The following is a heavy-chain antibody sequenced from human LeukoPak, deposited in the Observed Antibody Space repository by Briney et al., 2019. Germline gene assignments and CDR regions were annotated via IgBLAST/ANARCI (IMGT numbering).Heavy chain of an antibody. V-gene: IGHV3-30*02. CDR1: GFTFSSYG. CDR3: AKKLGNEDFIDC. D-gene: IGHD2-8*01. J-gene: IGHJ4*02. Sequence: PGGSLRLSCAASGFTFSSYGMHWARQSPGKGLEWVAYIRYDGSNKYYADSVKGRFTISRDNSKKTLYLQMNSLRAEDTAVYYCAKKLGNEDFIDCWGQGTLVTVSS. CDR2: IRYDGSNK.